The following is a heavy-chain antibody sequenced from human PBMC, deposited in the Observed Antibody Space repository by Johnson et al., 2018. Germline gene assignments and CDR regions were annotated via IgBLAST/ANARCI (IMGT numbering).Heavy chain of an antibody. CDR1: GFTFTSCA. CDR2: IDGYGVNT. Sequence: VQLVQSGGGLVQPGGSLRLSCVASGFTFTSCAMTWVSQAPGQGLEWFSAIDGYGVNTYYTDSVKGRLTISRDNSKSTLYLQMDSLRAQDTAVYYCVQDRLGFSYYYMDVWVRGATVPVSS. D-gene: IGHD7-27*01. V-gene: IGHV3-23*04. J-gene: IGHJ6*03. CDR3: VQDRLGFSYYYMDV.